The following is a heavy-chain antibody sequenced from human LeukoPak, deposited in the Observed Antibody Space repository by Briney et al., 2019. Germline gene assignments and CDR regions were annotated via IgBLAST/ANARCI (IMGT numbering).Heavy chain of an antibody. V-gene: IGHV3-23*01. CDR3: ASQYQLELWYFQH. CDR2: ISGGGIST. CDR1: GFTFSSYA. Sequence: GGSLRLSCAASGFTFSSYAMSWVRQAPGKGLEWVSRISGGGISTYFADSVKGRFTISRDNSKNTLYLQMNSLRAEDTAVYYCASQYQLELWYFQHWGQGTLVTVSS. J-gene: IGHJ1*01. D-gene: IGHD2-2*01.